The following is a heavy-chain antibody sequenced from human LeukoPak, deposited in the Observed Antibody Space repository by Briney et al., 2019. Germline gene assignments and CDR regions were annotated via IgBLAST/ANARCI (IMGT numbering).Heavy chain of an antibody. CDR3: AKDRPAWVYYYYGMDV. D-gene: IGHD7-27*01. V-gene: IGHV3-64*01. CDR2: ISSNGGST. J-gene: IGHJ6*02. Sequence: HTGGSLRLSCAASGFTFSSYAMHWVRQAPGKGLEYVSAISSNGGSTYYANSVKGRFTISRDNSKNTLYLQMNSLRAEDTAVYYCAKDRPAWVYYYYGMDVWGQGTTVTVSS. CDR1: GFTFSSYA.